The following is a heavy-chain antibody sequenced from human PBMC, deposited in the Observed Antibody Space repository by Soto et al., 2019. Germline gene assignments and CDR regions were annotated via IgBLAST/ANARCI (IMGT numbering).Heavy chain of an antibody. CDR1: GGSISSSSYY. V-gene: IGHV4-39*01. J-gene: IGHJ4*02. CDR2: IYYSGST. CDR3: ARQHGDYSIDY. Sequence: PSETLSLTCTVSGGSISSSSYYWGWIRQPPGKGLEWIGSIYYSGSTYYNPSLKSRVTISVDTSKNQFSLKLSSVTAADTAVYYCARQHGDYSIDYWGQGTLVTVSS. D-gene: IGHD4-17*01.